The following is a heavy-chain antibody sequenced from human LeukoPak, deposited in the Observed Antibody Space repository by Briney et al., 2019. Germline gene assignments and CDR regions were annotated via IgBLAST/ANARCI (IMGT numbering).Heavy chain of an antibody. Sequence: GGSLRLSCAASGFTFRDYSMTWVRQAPGKGLEWVSSIRGGSDFIYHADSVKGRFTVSRDNAKNSLYLQMNSLGAEDTAVYYCARDHAGIVLPAAVGAHWGQGTLVTVSS. V-gene: IGHV3-21*01. CDR2: IRGGSDFI. D-gene: IGHD2-2*01. J-gene: IGHJ4*02. CDR1: GFTFRDYS. CDR3: ARDHAGIVLPAAVGAH.